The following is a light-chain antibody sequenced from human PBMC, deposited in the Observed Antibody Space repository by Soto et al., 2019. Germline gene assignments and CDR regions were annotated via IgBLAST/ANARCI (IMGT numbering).Light chain of an antibody. CDR1: QSVNSN. J-gene: IGKJ4*01. Sequence: EIVMTQSPATLSVSPGERATLSCRASQSVNSNLAWYQQKPGQAPRLLIYGASTRATGIPARFSGSGSGTEFTLTISSLQSEDFAVYYCHQYNHWPPLTFGGGTKVEIK. CDR2: GAS. V-gene: IGKV3-15*01. CDR3: HQYNHWPPLT.